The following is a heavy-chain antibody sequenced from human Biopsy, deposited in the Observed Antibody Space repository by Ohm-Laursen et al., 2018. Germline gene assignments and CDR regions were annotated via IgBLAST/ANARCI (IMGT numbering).Heavy chain of an antibody. D-gene: IGHD6-19*01. Sequence: SETLSLTCSVSGGSTNDYFWSWIRQPAGETLEWIGRIYSSGGSSYNPSLKSRISMSMDTSNNQFSLKFTSVTAADTAVYYCARTPGKAVAGRFLDLWGRGTLVTVSS. CDR2: IYSSGGS. CDR3: ARTPGKAVAGRFLDL. CDR1: GGSTNDYF. J-gene: IGHJ2*01. V-gene: IGHV4-4*07.